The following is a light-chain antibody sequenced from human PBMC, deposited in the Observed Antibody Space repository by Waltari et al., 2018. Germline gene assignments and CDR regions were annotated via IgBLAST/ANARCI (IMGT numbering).Light chain of an antibody. Sequence: QSALTQPASVSGSPGQSITISCTGTSSDVGGYNYVSWYHQPPGHAPKLMIYEVSNRPSGVSNRFSGSKSGNTASLTISGLQAEDEADYYCSSYTSSSTWVFGGGTKLTVL. CDR2: EVS. V-gene: IGLV2-14*01. J-gene: IGLJ3*02. CDR1: SSDVGGYNY. CDR3: SSYTSSSTWV.